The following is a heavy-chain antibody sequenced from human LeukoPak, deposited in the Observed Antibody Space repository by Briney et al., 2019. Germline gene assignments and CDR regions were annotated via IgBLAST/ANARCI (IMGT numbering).Heavy chain of an antibody. CDR2: IDWDDDK. CDR3: ARGRWYVDY. Sequence: SGPTLVNPTQTLTLTCTFSGFSLSTSGMCVSWIRQPPGKALEWLARIDWDDDKYYSTSLKTRLTISKGTSKNQVVLTMTNMDPVDTATHHCARGRWYVDYWGQGTLVTVSS. D-gene: IGHD6-13*01. J-gene: IGHJ4*02. CDR1: GFSLSTSGMC. V-gene: IGHV2-70*11.